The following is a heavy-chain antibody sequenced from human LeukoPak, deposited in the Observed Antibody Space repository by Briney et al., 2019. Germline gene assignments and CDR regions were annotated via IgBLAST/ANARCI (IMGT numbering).Heavy chain of an antibody. V-gene: IGHV4-39*01. CDR1: GGSISSGSYY. Sequence: PSETLSLTCTVSGGSISSGSYYWSWIRQPPGKGLEWIGSIYYSGSTYYNPSLKSRVAISVDTSKNQFSLKLNSVTAADTAVYYCARSPRYYDSSGPLVLFDYWGQGTLVTVSS. CDR2: IYYSGST. J-gene: IGHJ4*02. D-gene: IGHD3-22*01. CDR3: ARSPRYYDSSGPLVLFDY.